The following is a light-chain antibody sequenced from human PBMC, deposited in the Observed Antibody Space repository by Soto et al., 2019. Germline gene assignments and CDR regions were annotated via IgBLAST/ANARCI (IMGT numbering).Light chain of an antibody. V-gene: IGKV1-5*01. CDR3: HQYNAYPWT. CDR2: DAS. Sequence: DIQMTQSPPSLSASVGDRVIITCRASQIISSWVAWYQKKSGKAPKLLIYDASSLESGVPSRFSGSGSVTEFTLTIRRLQPDDFATYYCHQYNAYPWTFGQGTKVEVK. J-gene: IGKJ1*01. CDR1: QIISSW.